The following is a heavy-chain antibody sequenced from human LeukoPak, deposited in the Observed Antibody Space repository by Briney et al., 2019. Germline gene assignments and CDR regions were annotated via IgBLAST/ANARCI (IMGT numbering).Heavy chain of an antibody. Sequence: PSETLSLTCTVSGGSISSCYWSWIRQPAGKGLEWIGRIYTSGSTNYNPSLKSRVTMSVDTSKNQFSLKLSSVTAADTAVYYCARYHNWNDVLFFDYWGQGTLVTVSS. CDR2: IYTSGST. D-gene: IGHD1-20*01. J-gene: IGHJ4*02. CDR3: ARYHNWNDVLFFDY. V-gene: IGHV4-4*07. CDR1: GGSISSCY.